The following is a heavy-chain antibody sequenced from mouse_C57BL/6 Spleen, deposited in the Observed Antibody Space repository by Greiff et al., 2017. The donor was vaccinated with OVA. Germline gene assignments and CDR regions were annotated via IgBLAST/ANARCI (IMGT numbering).Heavy chain of an antibody. V-gene: IGHV5-4*01. CDR3: ARASNYYGSSHWYFDV. D-gene: IGHD1-1*01. CDR2: ISDGGSYT. Sequence: EVHLVESGGGLVKPGGSLKLSCAASGFTFSSYAMSWVRQTPEKRLEWVATISDGGSYTYYPDNVKGRFTISRDNAKNNLYLQMSHLKSEDTAMYYCARASNYYGSSHWYFDVWGTGTTVTVSS. CDR1: GFTFSSYA. J-gene: IGHJ1*03.